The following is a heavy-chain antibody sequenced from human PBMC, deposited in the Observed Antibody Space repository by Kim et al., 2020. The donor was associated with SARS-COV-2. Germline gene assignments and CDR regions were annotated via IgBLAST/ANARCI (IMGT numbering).Heavy chain of an antibody. V-gene: IGHV4-39*01. Sequence: YYDPHLKSRVTISVDTSKNQFSLKLNSVTAADTAVYYCARSYDILTGDEYWGQGILVTVSS. CDR3: ARSYDILTGDEY. D-gene: IGHD3-9*01. J-gene: IGHJ4*02.